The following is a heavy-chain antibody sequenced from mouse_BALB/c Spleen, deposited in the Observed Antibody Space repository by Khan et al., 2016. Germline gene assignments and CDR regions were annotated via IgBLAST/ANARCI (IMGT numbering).Heavy chain of an antibody. V-gene: IGHV4-1*02. J-gene: IGHJ3*01. D-gene: IGHD2-14*01. Sequence: EVKLLESGGGLVQPGGTLKLSCAASGFDFSRYWMRWVLQAPGNALAWIGEINPDSSTINYTPSQKDKFIISTDTANNTLYLQMSNDRSDATALEYGERDGYYRYLAYWGQGTLVTVSA. CDR2: INPDSSTI. CDR1: GFDFSRYW. CDR3: ERDGYYRYLAY.